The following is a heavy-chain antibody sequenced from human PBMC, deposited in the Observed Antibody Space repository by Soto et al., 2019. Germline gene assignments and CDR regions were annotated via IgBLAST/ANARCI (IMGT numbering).Heavy chain of an antibody. Sequence: PSETLSLTCTVSGGSISSGGYYWSWIRQQPGKGLEWIGYIYYSGSTYYNPSLKSRVTISVDTSKNQFSLKLSSVTAADTAVYYCASFKRYYYGSGSEYNWFDPWGQGTLVTVSS. CDR3: ASFKRYYYGSGSEYNWFDP. J-gene: IGHJ5*02. V-gene: IGHV4-31*03. CDR1: GGSISSGGYY. D-gene: IGHD3-10*01. CDR2: IYYSGST.